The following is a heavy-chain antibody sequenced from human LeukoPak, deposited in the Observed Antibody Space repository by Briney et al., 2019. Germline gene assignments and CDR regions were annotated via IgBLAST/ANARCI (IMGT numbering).Heavy chain of an antibody. J-gene: IGHJ4*02. CDR3: AREGVGDYYFDY. CDR1: GFTFSSYD. D-gene: IGHD1-26*01. Sequence: LPGGSLRLSCAASGFTFSSYDMSWVRQAPGKGLEWVSTISGGGGSTYYADSVKGRFTISRDNSKNTLYLQMNSLRAEDTAVYYCAREGVGDYYFDYWGQGTLVTVSS. V-gene: IGHV3-23*01. CDR2: ISGGGGST.